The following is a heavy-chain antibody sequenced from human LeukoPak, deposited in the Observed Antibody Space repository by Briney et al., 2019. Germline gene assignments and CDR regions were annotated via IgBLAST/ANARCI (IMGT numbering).Heavy chain of an antibody. Sequence: GASVKVSCKASGYTFTGYYMHWVRQAPGQGLEWMGWINPNSGGTNYAQKFQGRVTMTRDTSISAAYMELSRLRSDDTAVYYCAVGRLVRGVSLWRHGMDVWGQGTTVTVSS. CDR3: AVGRLVRGVSLWRHGMDV. V-gene: IGHV1-2*02. CDR1: GYTFTGYY. CDR2: INPNSGGT. D-gene: IGHD3-10*01. J-gene: IGHJ6*02.